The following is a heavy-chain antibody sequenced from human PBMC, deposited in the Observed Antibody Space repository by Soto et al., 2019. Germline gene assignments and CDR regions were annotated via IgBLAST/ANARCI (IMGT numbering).Heavy chain of an antibody. CDR2: IIPIFGTA. CDR1: GVTFSKFI. V-gene: IGHV1-69*01. CDR3: AKVRYSSPMGYYYGMDV. D-gene: IGHD6-19*01. J-gene: IGHJ6*02. Sequence: QVQLEQSGGEVKKPGSSVKVSCKASGVTFSKFIMTWVRQAPGLGLEWVGGIIPIFGTANSPQQFPGRVPITADESTSTSYLEVSNLRSEDTAVYYCAKVRYSSPMGYYYGMDVWGQGTAVTVSS.